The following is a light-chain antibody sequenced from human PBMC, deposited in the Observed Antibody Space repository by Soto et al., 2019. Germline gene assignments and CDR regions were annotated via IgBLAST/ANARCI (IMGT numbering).Light chain of an antibody. CDR3: QQRYNTYT. CDR1: QSISSY. J-gene: IGKJ2*01. Sequence: DIQMTQSPSSLSASVGDRVTITCRASQSISSYLNWYQQRPGKAPKLLIYAASSLQSGVPSRFSGSGSGTDFTLTISSLQPEDFATYYCQQRYNTYTFGQGTKLEIK. V-gene: IGKV1-39*01. CDR2: AAS.